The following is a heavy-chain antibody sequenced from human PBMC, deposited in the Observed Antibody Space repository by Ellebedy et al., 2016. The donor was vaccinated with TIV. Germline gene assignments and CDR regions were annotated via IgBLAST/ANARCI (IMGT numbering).Heavy chain of an antibody. J-gene: IGHJ6*02. CDR2: ISSSSSNI. CDR1: GFTVSSNY. D-gene: IGHD3-10*01. Sequence: GGSLRLSCAASGFTVSSNYMSWVRQAPGKGLEWVSSISSSSSNIYYADSVKGRFTMSRDNAENTLYLQMNSLRAEDTAVYYCARLRRFGELPYGMDVWGQGTTVTVSS. CDR3: ARLRRFGELPYGMDV. V-gene: IGHV3-21*01.